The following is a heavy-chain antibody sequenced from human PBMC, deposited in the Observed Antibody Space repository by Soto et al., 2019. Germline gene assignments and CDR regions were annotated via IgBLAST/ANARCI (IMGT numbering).Heavy chain of an antibody. D-gene: IGHD4-17*01. CDR3: ARDLHYGDYGYYFDY. CDR2: IWYDGSNK. CDR1: GFTFSSYG. V-gene: IGHV3-33*01. Sequence: ESGGGVVQPGRSLRLSCAASGFTFSSYGMHWVRQAPGKGLEWVAVIWYDGSNKYYADSVKGRFTISRDNSKNTLYLQMNSLRAEDTAVYYCARDLHYGDYGYYFDYWGQGTLVTVSS. J-gene: IGHJ4*02.